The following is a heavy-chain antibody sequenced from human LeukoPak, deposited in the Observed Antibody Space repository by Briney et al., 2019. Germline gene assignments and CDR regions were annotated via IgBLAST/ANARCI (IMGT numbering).Heavy chain of an antibody. J-gene: IGHJ4*02. Sequence: ASVKVSCKASGYTFTSYYMHWVRQAPGQGLEWMGIISPRGGSTSYAQKFQGRVTMTRATSTSTVYMELSSLRSEDTAVYYCARSNNYYESSGYYAKTRRDFDYWGQGTLVTVSS. CDR2: ISPRGGST. CDR3: ARSNNYYESSGYYAKTRRDFDY. CDR1: GYTFTSYY. V-gene: IGHV1-46*01. D-gene: IGHD3-22*01.